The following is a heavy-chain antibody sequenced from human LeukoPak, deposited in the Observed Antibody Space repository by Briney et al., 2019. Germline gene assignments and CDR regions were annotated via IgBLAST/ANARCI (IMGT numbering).Heavy chain of an antibody. Sequence: GGSLRLSCAASGFTFDDYAMHWVRQAPGKGLEWVSGISWNSGSIGYADSVKGRFTISRDNAKNSLYLQMNSLRAEDTALYYCAKGGGSGSYYISEFDYWGQGTLVTVSS. CDR3: AKGGGSGSYYISEFDY. CDR2: ISWNSGSI. CDR1: GFTFDDYA. J-gene: IGHJ4*02. V-gene: IGHV3-9*01. D-gene: IGHD3-10*01.